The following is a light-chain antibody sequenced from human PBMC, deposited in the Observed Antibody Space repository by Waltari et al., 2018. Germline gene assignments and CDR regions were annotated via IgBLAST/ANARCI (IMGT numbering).Light chain of an antibody. CDR2: EAP. Sequence: QSALTQPASVSGSPGPSLTIPCTGTSSDVGTYNLVPRYQQHPGEAPKLLIYEAPKRPSGVSNRFSASKSGNTASLTISGLQVEDEADYYCCSYATIGTLYVFGTGTKVTVL. V-gene: IGLV2-23*01. CDR3: CSYATIGTLYV. CDR1: SSDVGTYNL. J-gene: IGLJ1*01.